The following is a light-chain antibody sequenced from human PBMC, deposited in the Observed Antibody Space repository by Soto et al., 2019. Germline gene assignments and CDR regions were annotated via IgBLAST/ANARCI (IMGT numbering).Light chain of an antibody. V-gene: IGKV3-15*01. CDR1: QSVNSN. Sequence: EIVMTQSPATLSVSPGERATLSCRASQSVNSNLAWYQQKPGQAPRLLIYRASTRDTGIPARFSGSGSGTEFTLTNSSLQSEDFAVYYCQQYNNWPRTFGQGTKVEIK. J-gene: IGKJ1*01. CDR2: RAS. CDR3: QQYNNWPRT.